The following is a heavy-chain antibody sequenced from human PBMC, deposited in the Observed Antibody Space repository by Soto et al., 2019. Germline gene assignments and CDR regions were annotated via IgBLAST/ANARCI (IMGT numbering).Heavy chain of an antibody. CDR2: ISGSGGST. D-gene: IGHD5-18*01. J-gene: IGHJ6*02. Sequence: GGSLRLSCAASGFTFSSYAMNWVRQAPGKGLEWVSAISGSGGSTYYADSVKGRFTISRDNSKNTLYLQMNSLRAEDTAVYYCAKDRGYSYGSESYGMDVWGQGTTVPVAS. CDR3: AKDRGYSYGSESYGMDV. V-gene: IGHV3-23*01. CDR1: GFTFSSYA.